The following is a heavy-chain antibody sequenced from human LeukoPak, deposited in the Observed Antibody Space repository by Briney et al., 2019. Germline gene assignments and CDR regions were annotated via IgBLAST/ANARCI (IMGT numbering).Heavy chain of an antibody. J-gene: IGHJ4*02. CDR3: ASRPKYCSGGSCARGDY. CDR2: IYSSGTT. V-gene: IGHV4-4*07. D-gene: IGHD2-15*01. CDR1: GGSISSYY. Sequence: PSETLSLTCTVSGGSISSYYWSWIRQPAGKGLEWIGRIYSSGTTIYNPSLKSRVTMSVDTSKNQFSLKLISVTAADTAVYYCASRPKYCSGGSCARGDYWGQGTLVTVSS.